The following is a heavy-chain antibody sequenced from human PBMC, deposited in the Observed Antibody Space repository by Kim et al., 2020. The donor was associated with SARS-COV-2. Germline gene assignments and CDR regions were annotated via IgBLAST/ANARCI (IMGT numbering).Heavy chain of an antibody. J-gene: IGHJ5*02. CDR1: GFTFATFA. CDR3: ANELRGTTQPTGGDFSDS. CDR2: ISGGGGST. V-gene: IGHV3-23*01. Sequence: GGSLRLSWVASGFTFATFAMNWVRQAPGKGLEWGSGISGGGGSTYYADSVKGRFTSSRDSSKNTLYMQMNNLSVEDTAVYHCANELRGTTQPTGGDFSDSWGQGTLVTVSS. D-gene: IGHD3-3*01.